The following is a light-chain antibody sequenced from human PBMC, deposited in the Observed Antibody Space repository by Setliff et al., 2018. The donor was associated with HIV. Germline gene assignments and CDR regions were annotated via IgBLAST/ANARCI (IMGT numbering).Light chain of an antibody. V-gene: IGLV2-14*03. CDR1: SSDVGAHNY. J-gene: IGLJ1*01. CDR3: SSYSSTSTLL. CDR2: DVT. Sequence: QSALTQPASVSGSPGQSISISCTGSSSDVGAHNYVSWYQQHPGTAPKLMIYDVTNRPSGVSNRFSGSKSGNTASLTISGLQVGDEADYYCSSYSSTSTLLFGAGTKVTVL.